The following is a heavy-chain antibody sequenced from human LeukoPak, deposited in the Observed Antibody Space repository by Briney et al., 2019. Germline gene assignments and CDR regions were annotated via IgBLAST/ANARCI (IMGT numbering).Heavy chain of an antibody. CDR1: GGTFSSYA. CDR3: AAERGRSRNFDP. V-gene: IGHV1-69*06. Sequence: SVKVSCKASGGTFSSYAISWVRQAPGQGLEWMGGIIPIFGTANYAQKFQGRVTITADKSTSTAYMELSSLRSEDTAVYYCAAERGRSRNFDPWGQGTLVTVSS. CDR2: IIPIFGTA. D-gene: IGHD1-1*01. J-gene: IGHJ5*02.